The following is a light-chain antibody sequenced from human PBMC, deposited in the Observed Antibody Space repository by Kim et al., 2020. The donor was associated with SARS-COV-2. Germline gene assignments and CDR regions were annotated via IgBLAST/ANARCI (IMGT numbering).Light chain of an antibody. CDR3: NLYYGGVWPVV. CDR1: TGAVTSGHY. J-gene: IGLJ2*01. V-gene: IGLV7-46*01. CDR2: DTS. Sequence: QAVVTQEPSLTVSPGGTVTLTCGSSTGAVTSGHYPFWFQQKPGQAPKTLIYDTSNKYSWTPARFSGSLLGGKAVLTLSGAQREDEADYYCNLYYGGVWPVVFGGGTQLTVL.